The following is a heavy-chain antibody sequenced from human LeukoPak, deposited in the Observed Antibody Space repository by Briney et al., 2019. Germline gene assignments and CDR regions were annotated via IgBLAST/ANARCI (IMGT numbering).Heavy chain of an antibody. CDR1: GGSISSYY. V-gene: IGHV4-59*08. CDR2: IYHSGST. J-gene: IGHJ3*02. CDR3: ASRPSGDIVVVVAPNDAFDI. D-gene: IGHD2-15*01. Sequence: SETLSLTCTVSGGSISSYYWSWIRQPPGKGLEWIGSIYHSGSTYYNPSLKSRVTISVDTSKNQFSLKLSSVTAADTAVYYCASRPSGDIVVVVAPNDAFDIWGQGTMVTVSS.